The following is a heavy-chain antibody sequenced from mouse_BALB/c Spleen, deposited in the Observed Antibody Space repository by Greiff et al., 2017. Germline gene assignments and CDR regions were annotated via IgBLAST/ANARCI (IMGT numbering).Heavy chain of an antibody. Sequence: EVQGVESGGGLVQPGGSLKLSCAASGFTFSSYTMSWVRQTPEKRLEWVAYISNGGGSTYYPDTVKGRFTISRDNAKNTLYLQMSSLKSEDTAMYYCARHGIYYGNYGFAYWGQGTLVTVSA. J-gene: IGHJ3*01. CDR1: GFTFSSYT. CDR2: ISNGGGST. CDR3: ARHGIYYGNYGFAY. V-gene: IGHV5-12-2*01. D-gene: IGHD2-1*01.